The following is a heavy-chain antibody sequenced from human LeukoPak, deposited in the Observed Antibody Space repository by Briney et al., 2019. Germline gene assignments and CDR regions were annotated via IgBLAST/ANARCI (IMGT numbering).Heavy chain of an antibody. V-gene: IGHV3-7*01. CDR2: IKQDGSEK. J-gene: IGHJ4*02. CDR1: GFTFSSYW. CDR3: ARVGGRYSPLGY. D-gene: IGHD3-16*02. Sequence: GGSLRLSCAASGFTFSSYWMSWVRQAPGKGLEWVANIKQDGSEKYYVDSVKGRFTISRDNNKNSLFLQMTSLRAEDTAVYYCARVGGRYSPLGYWGQGTLVTVSS.